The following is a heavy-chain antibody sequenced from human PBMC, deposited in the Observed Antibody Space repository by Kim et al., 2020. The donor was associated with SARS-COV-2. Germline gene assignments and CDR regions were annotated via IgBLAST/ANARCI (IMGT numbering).Heavy chain of an antibody. D-gene: IGHD3-10*01. CDR3: ARGRFVTGYAFDI. V-gene: IGHV3-30*01. Sequence: YADSVKGRFTISRDNSKNTLYLQMNSLRAEDTAVYYCARGRFVTGYAFDIWGQGTMVTVSS. J-gene: IGHJ3*02.